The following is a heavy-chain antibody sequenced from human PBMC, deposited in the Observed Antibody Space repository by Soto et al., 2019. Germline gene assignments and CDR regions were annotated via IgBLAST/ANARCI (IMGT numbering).Heavy chain of an antibody. V-gene: IGHV4-31*03. CDR3: ARYRFTGSWSKFDY. D-gene: IGHD3-16*02. CDR1: GVYISSSSYH. J-gene: IGHJ4*02. CDR2: LYYNGTT. Sequence: PSETLSPTCSVPGVYISSSSYHWTWIRQHPGKGLEWIGFLYYNGTTYYSPSLKSRIVIPADTSKNQFSLILSSVTAADTAVYYCARYRFTGSWSKFDYWGQGILVTVSS.